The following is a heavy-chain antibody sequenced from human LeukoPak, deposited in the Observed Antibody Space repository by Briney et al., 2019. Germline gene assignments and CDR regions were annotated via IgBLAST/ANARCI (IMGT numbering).Heavy chain of an antibody. Sequence: SETLSLTCTVSGGSISSSSYYWGWIRQPPGKGLEWIGSIYYSGSTNYSPSLKSRVTISVDTSKNQFSLKLRSVTAADTAVYYCARLYGNYQNYFDYWGQGTLVTVSS. V-gene: IGHV4-39*07. CDR2: IYYSGST. CDR3: ARLYGNYQNYFDY. CDR1: GGSISSSSYY. D-gene: IGHD1-7*01. J-gene: IGHJ4*02.